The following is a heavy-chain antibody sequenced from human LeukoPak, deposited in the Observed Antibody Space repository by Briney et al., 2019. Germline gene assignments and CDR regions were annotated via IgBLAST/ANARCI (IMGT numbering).Heavy chain of an antibody. CDR3: ARIGLNERDY. J-gene: IGHJ4*01. CDR1: GYTFTSYG. Sequence: ASVKVSCKASGYTFTSYGISWVRQAPGQGLEWMGRINPNSGGTNYAQKFQGRVTMTRDTSISTAYMELSRLRSDDTAVYYCARIGLNERDYWGQGTLVTVSS. CDR2: INPNSGGT. V-gene: IGHV1-2*06.